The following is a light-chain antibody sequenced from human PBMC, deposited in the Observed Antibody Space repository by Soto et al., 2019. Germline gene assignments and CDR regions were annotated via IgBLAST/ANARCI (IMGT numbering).Light chain of an antibody. CDR1: QSVSRSS. CDR3: QQYRSSPPLYT. Sequence: EIVLTQSPGTLSLSPGERATLSCRASQSVSRSSLAWYQQKPGQAPRLLIYGASSRATGIPDRFSGSGSGTDFTLTISILEPEDFAVYYCQQYRSSPPLYTFGQGTKLEIK. V-gene: IGKV3-20*01. J-gene: IGKJ2*01. CDR2: GAS.